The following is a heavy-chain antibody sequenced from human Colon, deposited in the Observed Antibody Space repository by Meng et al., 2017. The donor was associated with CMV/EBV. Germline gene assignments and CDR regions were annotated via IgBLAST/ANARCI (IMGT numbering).Heavy chain of an antibody. J-gene: IGHJ6*02. CDR1: GFAFNKYA. D-gene: IGHD3-3*01. V-gene: IGHV3-30*02. CDR3: AKAPERFFYYGMDV. Sequence: GGSLRLSCAASGFAFNKYAMYWVRHPPGKGLEWVAFIRFDGSNSYYGDSVKGRFTSSRDNANNVMYLQMKSLRVEDTGVYYCAKAPERFFYYGMDVWGQGTTVTVSS. CDR2: IRFDGSNS.